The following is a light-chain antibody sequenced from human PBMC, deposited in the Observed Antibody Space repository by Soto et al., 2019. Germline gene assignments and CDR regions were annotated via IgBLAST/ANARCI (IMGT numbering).Light chain of an antibody. Sequence: IVMTQSPATLSESPGERVTLSCRASETVRTNLAWFQQKPGQTPRLLIFGASTRATGIPTRFTGSGSETEFTLTIGSLQSEDLAVYYCQQYYNWPPYTFGQGTKLEIK. CDR1: ETVRTN. J-gene: IGKJ2*01. CDR3: QQYYNWPPYT. V-gene: IGKV3-15*01. CDR2: GAS.